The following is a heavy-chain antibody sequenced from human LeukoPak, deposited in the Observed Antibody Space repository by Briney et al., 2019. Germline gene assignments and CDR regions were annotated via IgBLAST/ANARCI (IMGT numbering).Heavy chain of an antibody. CDR1: GYTLTELS. V-gene: IGHV1-24*01. Sequence: ASVKVSCKVSGYTLTELSMHWVRQAPGKGLEWMGGFDPEDGETIYAQKLQGRVTMTEDTSTDTAYMELSSLRSEDTAVYYCATLSTVVTLEAAGEYFQHWGQGTLVTVSS. CDR2: FDPEDGET. J-gene: IGHJ1*01. CDR3: ATLSTVVTLEAAGEYFQH. D-gene: IGHD4-23*01.